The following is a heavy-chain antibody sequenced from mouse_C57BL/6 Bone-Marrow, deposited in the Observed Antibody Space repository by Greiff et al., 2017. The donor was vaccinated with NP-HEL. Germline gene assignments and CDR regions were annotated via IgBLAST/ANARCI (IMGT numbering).Heavy chain of an antibody. D-gene: IGHD4-1*01. CDR3: ARLSRGLGDWYFDV. Sequence: QVQLQQPGTELVKPGASVKLSCKASGYTFTSYWMHWVKQRPGQGLEWIGNINPSNGGTNYNEKFESKATLTVDKSSSTAYMQLSSLTSEDSAVYYCARLSRGLGDWYFDVWGTGTTVTVSS. CDR2: INPSNGGT. J-gene: IGHJ1*03. V-gene: IGHV1-53*01. CDR1: GYTFTSYW.